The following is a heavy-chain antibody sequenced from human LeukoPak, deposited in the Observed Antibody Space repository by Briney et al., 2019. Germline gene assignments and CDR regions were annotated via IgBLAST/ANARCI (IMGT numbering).Heavy chain of an antibody. Sequence: ASVKVSCKASGYTFTSYAISWVRQAPGQGLEWMGWISAYNGNTNYAQKLQGRVTMTTDTSTSTAYMELRSLRSDDTAVYYCARFFTPYCSSTNCPPDYWGQGTLVTVSS. CDR3: ARFFTPYCSSTNCPPDY. CDR1: GYTFTSYA. CDR2: ISAYNGNT. V-gene: IGHV1-18*01. J-gene: IGHJ4*02. D-gene: IGHD2-2*01.